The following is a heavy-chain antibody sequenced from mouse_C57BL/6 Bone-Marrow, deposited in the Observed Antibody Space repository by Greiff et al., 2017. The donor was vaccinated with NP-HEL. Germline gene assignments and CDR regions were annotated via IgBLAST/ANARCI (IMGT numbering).Heavy chain of an antibody. V-gene: IGHV14-4*01. D-gene: IGHD2-2*01. Sequence: VQLKQSGAELVRPGASVKLSCTASGFNIKDDYMHWVKQRPEQGLEWIGWIDPENGDTEYASKFQGKATITADTSSNTAYLQLSSLTSEDTAVYYCTTRGLRLYFDYWGQGTTLTVSS. CDR1: GFNIKDDY. CDR2: IDPENGDT. CDR3: TTRGLRLYFDY. J-gene: IGHJ2*01.